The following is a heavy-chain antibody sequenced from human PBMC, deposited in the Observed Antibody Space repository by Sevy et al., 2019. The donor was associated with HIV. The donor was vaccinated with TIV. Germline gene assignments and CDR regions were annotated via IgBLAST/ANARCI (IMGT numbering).Heavy chain of an antibody. CDR2: RYYSGTT. J-gene: IGHJ5*02. Sequence: SETLSLTCSVSNASISSSSYYWGWVRQPPGKALEWIGIRYYSGTTYYSPSHKSRVTISVDTSKNQFFLDLRSMTATDSAVYYCVRHSDSRRLSWVDTWGQGILVTVSS. CDR1: NASISSSSYY. CDR3: VRHSDSRRLSWVDT. D-gene: IGHD2-15*01. V-gene: IGHV4-39*01.